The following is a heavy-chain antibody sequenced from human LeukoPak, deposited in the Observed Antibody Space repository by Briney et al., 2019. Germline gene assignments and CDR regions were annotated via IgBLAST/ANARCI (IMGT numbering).Heavy chain of an antibody. Sequence: SETLSLTCTVSGGSISSGDYYWSWIRQPPGKGLEWIGYIYYSGSTNYNPSLKSRVTISVDTSKNQFSLKLSSVTAADTAVYYCARDQELLWFGELLSDNWFDPWGQGTLVTVSS. CDR3: ARDQELLWFGELLSDNWFDP. J-gene: IGHJ5*02. CDR2: IYYSGST. CDR1: GGSISSGDYY. V-gene: IGHV4-61*08. D-gene: IGHD3-10*01.